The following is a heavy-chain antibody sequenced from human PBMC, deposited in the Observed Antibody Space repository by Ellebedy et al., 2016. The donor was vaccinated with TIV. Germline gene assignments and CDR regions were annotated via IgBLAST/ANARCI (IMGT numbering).Heavy chain of an antibody. D-gene: IGHD3-22*01. CDR2: LHPSGTP. V-gene: IGHV4-4*07. CDR3: ARHGPQWFDAFDL. Sequence: GSLRLSCAVSGVSITSHFWTWIRQPAGGGLEWIGRLHPSGTPNYNPSLKSRVIMSRDTSKDQFSLKLSSVTAADTAVYYFARHGPQWFDAFDLWGQGTLGTVSS. J-gene: IGHJ3*01. CDR1: GVSITSHF.